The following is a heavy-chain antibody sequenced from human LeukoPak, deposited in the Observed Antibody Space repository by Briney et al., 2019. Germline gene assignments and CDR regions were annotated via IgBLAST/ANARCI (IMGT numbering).Heavy chain of an antibody. CDR3: ARVRGANDFWSVKGKVWFDP. Sequence: AASVKVSCKVSGYTLTELSMHWVRQAPGKGLEWMGGFDPEDGETIYAQKFQGRVTVTEDTSTDTAYMELSSLRSEDTAVYYCARVRGANDFWSVKGKVWFDPWGQGTLVTVSS. CDR1: GYTLTELS. V-gene: IGHV1-24*01. D-gene: IGHD3-3*01. CDR2: FDPEDGET. J-gene: IGHJ5*02.